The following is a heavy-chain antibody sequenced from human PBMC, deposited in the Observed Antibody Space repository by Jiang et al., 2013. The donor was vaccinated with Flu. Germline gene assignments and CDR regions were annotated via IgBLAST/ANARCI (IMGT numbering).Heavy chain of an antibody. CDR3: ARGASGVGGAFDL. Sequence: SGAEVKKPGASMKVSCKASGYIFASYYMHWVRQAPGQGLEWMGMINPSGGSTTYAQVLQGRVTMTRDTSTTTLYMELNSLRSEDTAVYYCARGASGVGGAFDLWGQGTMVTVSS. D-gene: IGHD3-10*01. CDR2: INPSGGST. J-gene: IGHJ3*01. CDR1: GYIFASYY. V-gene: IGHV1-46*01.